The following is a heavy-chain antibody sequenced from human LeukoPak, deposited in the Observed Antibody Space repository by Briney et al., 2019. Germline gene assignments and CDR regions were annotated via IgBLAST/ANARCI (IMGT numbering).Heavy chain of an antibody. V-gene: IGHV3-69-1*01. J-gene: IGHJ5*02. CDR2: ISSGNHM. Sequence: GGSMRLSCVDSGFTFTSYAMSWVRQAPGKGLEYVSSISSGNHMYYADSVKGRFTISRDNAKNSLYLQLNSLRGEDTAMYYCTREDCSDVRCYGASDAWGQGTLVTVSS. CDR3: TREDCSDVRCYGASDA. CDR1: GFTFTSYA. D-gene: IGHD2-15*01.